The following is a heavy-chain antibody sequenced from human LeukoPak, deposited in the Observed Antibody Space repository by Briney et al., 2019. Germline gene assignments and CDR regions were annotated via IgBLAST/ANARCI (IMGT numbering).Heavy chain of an antibody. CDR1: GFTFSNHG. D-gene: IGHD3-22*01. CDR3: AKTAITMIVVDAFDI. CDR2: ISPSGDIT. Sequence: GGTLRLSCAASGFTFSNHGMNWVRQAPGKGLEWVSGISPSGDITYYADSVKGRFTISRDNSKSTLYLQMNSLRAEDTAVYYCAKTAITMIVVDAFDIWGQGTMVTVSS. J-gene: IGHJ3*02. V-gene: IGHV3-23*01.